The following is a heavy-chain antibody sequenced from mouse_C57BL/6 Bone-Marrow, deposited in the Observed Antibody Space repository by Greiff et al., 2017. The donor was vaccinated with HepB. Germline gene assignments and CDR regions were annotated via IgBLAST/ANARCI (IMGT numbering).Heavy chain of an antibody. CDR3: ARDRDGYTGFAY. CDR2: INYDGSST. V-gene: IGHV5-16*01. Sequence: EVQRVESEGGLVQPGSSMKLSCTASGFTFSDYYMAWVRQVPEKGLEWVANINYDGSSTYYLDSLKSRFIISRDNAKNILYLQMSSLKSEDTATYYCARDRDGYTGFAYWGQGTLVTVSA. J-gene: IGHJ3*01. D-gene: IGHD2-3*01. CDR1: GFTFSDYY.